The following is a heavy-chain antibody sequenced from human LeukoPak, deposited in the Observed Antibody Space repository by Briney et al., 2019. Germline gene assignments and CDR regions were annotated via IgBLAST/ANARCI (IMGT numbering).Heavy chain of an antibody. Sequence: SETLSLNCSVSGRSITPYYWSWIRQPPGKALEWIGYIFYSGSTNFNPSLKSRVTMSVDTSKNQFSLNLSSMTAADTAVHYCARGRGSSGYYHEGEWFDPWGPGTLVTVSS. CDR2: IFYSGST. CDR3: ARGRGSSGYYHEGEWFDP. CDR1: GRSITPYY. J-gene: IGHJ5*02. D-gene: IGHD3-22*01. V-gene: IGHV4-59*01.